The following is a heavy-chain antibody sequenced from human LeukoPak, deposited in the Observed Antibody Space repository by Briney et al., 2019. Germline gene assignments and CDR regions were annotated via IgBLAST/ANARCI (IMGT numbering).Heavy chain of an antibody. Sequence: GSLRLSCAASGFTVSSSYMSWVRQAPGKGLEWVSVTYSGGSTYYAGSVKGRFTISRDNSKNTLYLQMNSLRAEDTAVYYCARAQGDYWFDPWGQGTLVTVSS. CDR1: GFTVSSSY. J-gene: IGHJ5*02. CDR2: TYSGGST. CDR3: ARAQGDYWFDP. V-gene: IGHV3-66*01.